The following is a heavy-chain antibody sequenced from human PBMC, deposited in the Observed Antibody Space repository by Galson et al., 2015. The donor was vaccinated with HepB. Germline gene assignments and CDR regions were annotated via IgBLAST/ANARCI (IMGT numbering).Heavy chain of an antibody. J-gene: IGHJ5*02. CDR2: TYYRSKWYN. CDR3: ARAGYSGSGNWFDP. Sequence: CAISGDSVSSNSAAWNWIRQSPSRGLEWLGRTYYRSKWYNDYAVSVKSRITINPDTSKNQFSLQLNSVTPEDTAVYYCARAGYSGSGNWFDPWGQGTLVTVSS. CDR1: GDSVSSNSAA. D-gene: IGHD1-26*01. V-gene: IGHV6-1*01.